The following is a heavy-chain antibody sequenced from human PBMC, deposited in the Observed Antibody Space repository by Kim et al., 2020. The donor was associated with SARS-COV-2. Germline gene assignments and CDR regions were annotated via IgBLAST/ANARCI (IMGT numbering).Heavy chain of an antibody. CDR1: GFTFDLYS. Sequence: GGSLRLSCVASGFTFDLYSLSWVRQAPGKGLEWVGYIPEGTAGPEYGDSVRGRFTISRDNSRNTMFLQMNSLTVEDTATSYCARGGGGDHGYWGQGTLV. J-gene: IGHJ4*02. D-gene: IGHD2-21*02. V-gene: IGHV3-23*01. CDR3: ARGGGGDHGY. CDR2: IPEGTAGP.